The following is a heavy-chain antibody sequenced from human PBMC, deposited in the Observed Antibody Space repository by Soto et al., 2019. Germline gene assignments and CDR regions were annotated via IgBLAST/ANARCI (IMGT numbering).Heavy chain of an antibody. CDR3: ATWMITFGGLWAFDY. CDR1: GYTLTELS. J-gene: IGHJ4*02. Sequence: ASVKVSCKVSGYTLTELSMHWVRQAPGKGLEWMGGFDPEDGETIYAQKFQGRVTMTEDTSTDTAYMELSSLRSEDTAVYYCATWMITFGGLWAFDYCGQGTLVTAPQ. CDR2: FDPEDGET. V-gene: IGHV1-24*01. D-gene: IGHD3-16*01.